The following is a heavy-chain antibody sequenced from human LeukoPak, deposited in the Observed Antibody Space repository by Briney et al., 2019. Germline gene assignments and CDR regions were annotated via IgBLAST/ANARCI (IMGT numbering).Heavy chain of an antibody. CDR1: GFTFSSYG. CDR2: ISASGGST. Sequence: GGSLRLSCAASGFTFSSYGLSWVRQAPGKGLEWVSAISASGGSTYYADSVKGRFTISRDNSKNPLYLQMNSLRAEDTAVYYCAKNMVRGVIMSSSFDYWGQGTLVTVSS. V-gene: IGHV3-23*01. CDR3: AKNMVRGVIMSSSFDY. D-gene: IGHD3-10*01. J-gene: IGHJ4*02.